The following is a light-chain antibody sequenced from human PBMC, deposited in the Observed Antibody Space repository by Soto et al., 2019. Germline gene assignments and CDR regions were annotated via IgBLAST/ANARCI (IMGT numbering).Light chain of an antibody. Sequence: EIVMTQSPATLSVSPGERAALSCRASESVSSNLAWYRQKPGQAPRLLIYGASTRATGIPARFSGSGSGTEFTLTISSLQTEDFATYYCKQYNSYSQTVGQGTK. CDR2: GAS. J-gene: IGKJ1*01. CDR1: ESVSSN. V-gene: IGKV3-15*01. CDR3: KQYNSYSQT.